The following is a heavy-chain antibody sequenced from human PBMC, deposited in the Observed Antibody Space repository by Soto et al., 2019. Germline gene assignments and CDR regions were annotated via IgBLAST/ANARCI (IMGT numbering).Heavy chain of an antibody. V-gene: IGHV4-31*03. CDR2: IYYSGST. CDR1: GGSISSGGYY. D-gene: IGHD1-26*01. J-gene: IGHJ4*02. CDR3: ASTRPESYYLFPSAYYFDY. Sequence: QVQLQESGPGLVKPSQTLSLTCTVSGGSISSGGYYWSWIRQHPGKGLEWIGYIYYSGSTYYNPSLKSRVTISVDTSKNQFSLKLSSVTAADTAVYYCASTRPESYYLFPSAYYFDYWGQGTLVTVSS.